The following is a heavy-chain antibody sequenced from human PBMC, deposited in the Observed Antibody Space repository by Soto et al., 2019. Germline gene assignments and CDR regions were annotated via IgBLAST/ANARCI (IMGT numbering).Heavy chain of an antibody. CDR1: GFTFSIYG. CDR2: IWYHRSNK. J-gene: IGHJ6*02. V-gene: IGHV3-33*01. D-gene: IGHD3-9*01. Sequence: GGALRLSFAASGFTFSIYGMHWVLQAPGKXLXXVAVIWYHRSNKYSADSVKGRFTIYRDNSKNTLYLQMNSLRAEATAVYYRARADFHWLTQEAHYYYGMDVWGQGTTVTVSS. CDR3: ARADFHWLTQEAHYYYGMDV.